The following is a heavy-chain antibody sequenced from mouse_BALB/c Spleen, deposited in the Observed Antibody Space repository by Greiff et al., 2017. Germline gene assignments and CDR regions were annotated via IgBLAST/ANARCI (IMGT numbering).Heavy chain of an antibody. CDR3: ARGPRDYAMDY. V-gene: IGHV5-4*02. CDR2: ISDGGSYT. Sequence: EVMLVESGGGLVKPGGSLKLSCAASGFTFSDYYMYWVRQTPEKRLEWVATISDGGSYTYYPDSVKGRFTISRDNAKNNLYLQMSSLKSEDTAMYYCARGPRDYAMDYWGQGTSVTVSS. CDR1: GFTFSDYY. J-gene: IGHJ4*01.